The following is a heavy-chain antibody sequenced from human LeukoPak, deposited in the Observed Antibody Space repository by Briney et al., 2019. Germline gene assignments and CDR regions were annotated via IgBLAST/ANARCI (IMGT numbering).Heavy chain of an antibody. Sequence: GGSLRLSCAASGFTFSSYAMSWVRQAPGKGLEWVSAISYSGDSTYYADSVKGRFTISRDNSKNTLYLQMNSLRAEDTAVYYCARDKSYGDSEDYWGQGALVTVSS. V-gene: IGHV3-23*01. CDR3: ARDKSYGDSEDY. CDR2: ISYSGDST. D-gene: IGHD4-17*01. J-gene: IGHJ4*02. CDR1: GFTFSSYA.